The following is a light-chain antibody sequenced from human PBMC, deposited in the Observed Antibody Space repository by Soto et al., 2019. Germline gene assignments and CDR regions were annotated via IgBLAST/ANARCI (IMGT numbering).Light chain of an antibody. CDR2: GAF. V-gene: IGKV3-20*01. CDR3: QQYSASPRK. Sequence: EIVLTQSPGTLSLSPVERANVSFMASQSVSGSYLAWYQQKPGQAPRLLIYGAFNRAGGIPDRFSGSGSGTDFTLTISRLEPEDFAVYYCQQYSASPRKCGQGTKGDIK. J-gene: IGKJ1*01. CDR1: QSVSGSY.